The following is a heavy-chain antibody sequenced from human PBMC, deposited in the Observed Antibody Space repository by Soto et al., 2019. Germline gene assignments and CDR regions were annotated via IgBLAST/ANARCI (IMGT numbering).Heavy chain of an antibody. D-gene: IGHD5-18*01. CDR1: GGTFGSQC. Sequence: SVKVSCKASGGTFGSQCIAWVRQAPGQGLEWMGGFIAMLGTPTYAKKVQGRATISADESLTSSYLELRSLRSEDTGVYFCARGAMANFDYWGQGTVATVSS. CDR2: FIAMLGTP. CDR3: ARGAMANFDY. V-gene: IGHV1-69*13. J-gene: IGHJ4*02.